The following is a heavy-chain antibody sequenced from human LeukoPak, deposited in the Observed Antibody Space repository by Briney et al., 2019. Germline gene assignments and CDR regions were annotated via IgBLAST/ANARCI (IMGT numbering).Heavy chain of an antibody. CDR1: GYTFTSYY. D-gene: IGHD5-18*01. V-gene: IGHV1-46*01. CDR2: INPSGGST. CDR3: AGHSSTNLYYFDY. J-gene: IGHJ4*02. Sequence: ASVKVSCKASGYTFTSYYMHWVRQAPGQGLEWMGIINPSGGSTSYAQKFQGRVTMTRDMSTSTVYMELSSLRSEDTAVYYCAGHSSTNLYYFDYWGQGTLVTVSS.